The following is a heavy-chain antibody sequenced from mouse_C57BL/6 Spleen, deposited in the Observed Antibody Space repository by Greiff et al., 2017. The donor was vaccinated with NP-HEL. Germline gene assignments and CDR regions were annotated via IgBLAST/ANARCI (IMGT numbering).Heavy chain of an antibody. Sequence: QVQLQQSGAELVKPGASVKLSCKASGYTFTSYWMHWVKQRPGQGLEWIGMIHPNSGSTNYNEKFKSKATLTVDKSSSTAYMQLSSLTSEDSAVYYCARSYYGSSYRYFDVWGTGTTVTVSS. CDR1: GYTFTSYW. J-gene: IGHJ1*03. V-gene: IGHV1-64*01. CDR3: ARSYYGSSYRYFDV. CDR2: IHPNSGST. D-gene: IGHD1-1*01.